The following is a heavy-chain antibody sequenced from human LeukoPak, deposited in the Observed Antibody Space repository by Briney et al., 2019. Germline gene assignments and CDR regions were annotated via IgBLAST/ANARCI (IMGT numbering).Heavy chain of an antibody. J-gene: IGHJ4*02. D-gene: IGHD5-18*01. CDR1: GGSITSYY. V-gene: IGHV4-59*08. Sequence: SETLSLTCTVSGGSITSYYWSWIRQPPGKGLEWIGSIYHSGSTNYNPSLKSRVTISVDTSKNQFSLKLSSVTAADTAVYYCARQATMTAMVLIPSKPWTWGQGTLVTVSS. CDR2: IYHSGST. CDR3: ARQATMTAMVLIPSKPWT.